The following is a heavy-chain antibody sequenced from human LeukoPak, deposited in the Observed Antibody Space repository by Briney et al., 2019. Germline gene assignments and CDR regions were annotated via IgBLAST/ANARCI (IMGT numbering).Heavy chain of an antibody. Sequence: GGSLRLSCAASGFTFSSYAIHWVRQAPGKGLEWVAFIQYDGSDKYYADSVKGRFTISRDNSKNTLYLQMNSLRAEDTAIYYCARDSIRQQLSYLDYWGQGTLVTVSS. CDR1: GFTFSSYA. J-gene: IGHJ4*02. CDR3: ARDSIRQQLSYLDY. V-gene: IGHV3-30*02. CDR2: IQYDGSDK. D-gene: IGHD4-11*01.